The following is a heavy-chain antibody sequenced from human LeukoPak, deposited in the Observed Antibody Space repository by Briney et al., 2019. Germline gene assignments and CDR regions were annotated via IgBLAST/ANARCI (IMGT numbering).Heavy chain of an antibody. CDR1: GFTFSSYA. CDR2: ISVSGGST. CDR3: AKGVAAAGIRYYYYYGMDV. D-gene: IGHD6-13*01. Sequence: RAGGSLRPSCAASGFTFSSYAISWVRQAPGNGLGLVSAISVSGGSTYYADSVKGRFTISRDNSKNTLYLQMNSLRAEDTAVYYCAKGVAAAGIRYYYYYGMDVWGQGTTVTVSS. V-gene: IGHV3-23*01. J-gene: IGHJ6*02.